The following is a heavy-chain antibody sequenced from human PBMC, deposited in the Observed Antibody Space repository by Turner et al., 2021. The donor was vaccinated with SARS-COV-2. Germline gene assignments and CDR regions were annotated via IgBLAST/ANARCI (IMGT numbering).Heavy chain of an antibody. J-gene: IGHJ5*02. Sequence: EEQVVESGGGFVQPGGSLRLSCAASGFTFSSYWMHWVRQAPGKGLEWVSRIDNDGISPSYADSVKGRFTISRDNAKNMVYLQMNSLRVEDTAVYYCARDRSHNWFDPWGQGTLVTVSS. V-gene: IGHV3-74*01. CDR1: GFTFSSYW. CDR3: ARDRSHNWFDP. CDR2: IDNDGISP.